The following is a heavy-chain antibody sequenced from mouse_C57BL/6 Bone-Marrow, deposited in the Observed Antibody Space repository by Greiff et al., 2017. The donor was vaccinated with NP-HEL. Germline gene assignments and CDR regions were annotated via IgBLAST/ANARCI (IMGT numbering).Heavy chain of an antibody. D-gene: IGHD1-1*01. CDR1: GYTFTEYT. CDR3: ARHGDYFGSSYGYFDV. V-gene: IGHV1-62-2*01. CDR2: FYPGSGSI. J-gene: IGHJ1*03. Sequence: QVQLQQSGAELVKPGASVKLSCKASGYTFTEYTIHWVKQRSGQGLEWIGWFYPGSGSIKYNEKFKDKATLTADKSSSTVYMDLSRLPSEDSSVYFCARHGDYFGSSYGYFDVWGTGTTVTVSS.